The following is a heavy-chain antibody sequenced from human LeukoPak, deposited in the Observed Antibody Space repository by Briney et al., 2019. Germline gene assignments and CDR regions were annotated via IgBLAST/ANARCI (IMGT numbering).Heavy chain of an antibody. J-gene: IGHJ4*02. CDR1: GFTVSSNY. CDR3: ARDAPWGGDDY. V-gene: IGHV3-66*02. D-gene: IGHD3-16*01. Sequence: GASLRLSCAASGFTVSSNYMSWVRQAPGKGLEWVSVIYSGGSTYYADSVKGRFTISRDNSKNTLYLQMNSLRAEDTAVYYCARDAPWGGDDYWGQGTLVTVSS. CDR2: IYSGGST.